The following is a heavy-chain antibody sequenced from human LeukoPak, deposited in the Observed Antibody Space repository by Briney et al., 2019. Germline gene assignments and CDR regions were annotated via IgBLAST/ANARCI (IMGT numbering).Heavy chain of an antibody. D-gene: IGHD6-19*01. CDR1: GGSISSYY. V-gene: IGHV4-59*01. Sequence: PSETLSLTCTVSGGSISSYYWSWIRQPPGKGLEWIGYIYYSGSTNYNPSLKSRVTISVDTPKNQFSLKLSSVTAADTAVYYCARQYSSGWTYFDYWGQGTLVTVSS. CDR2: IYYSGST. CDR3: ARQYSSGWTYFDY. J-gene: IGHJ4*02.